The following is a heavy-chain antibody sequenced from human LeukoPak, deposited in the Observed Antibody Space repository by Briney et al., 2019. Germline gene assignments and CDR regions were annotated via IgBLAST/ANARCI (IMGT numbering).Heavy chain of an antibody. CDR1: GFTFSSYN. V-gene: IGHV3-21*01. CDR2: ISSSSNYI. CDR3: ARDRSGWFDY. D-gene: IGHD6-19*01. Sequence: GGSLRLSCAVSGFTFSSYNLNWVRQAPGKGLEWVSSISSSSNYIYYADSVQGRFTISRDNAKISLFLQMNSLRAGDTAVYYCARDRSGWFDYWGQGTLVTVSS. J-gene: IGHJ4*02.